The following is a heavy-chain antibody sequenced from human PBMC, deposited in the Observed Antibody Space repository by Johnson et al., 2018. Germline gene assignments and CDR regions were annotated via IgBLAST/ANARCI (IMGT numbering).Heavy chain of an antibody. CDR1: GFTFSSYN. CDR2: ISSSSSYI. D-gene: IGHD4-17*01. J-gene: IGHJ6*02. V-gene: IGHV3-21*01. CDR3: ARDVSKYGDYNYGMDV. Sequence: VQLVQSGGGLVKPGGSLRLSCAASGFTFSSYNMNWVRQAPGKGLEWVSSISSSSSYIYYADSVKGRFTISRDNAKNSLYLQMKSLRAEDTAVYYCARDVSKYGDYNYGMDVWGQGTTVTVSS.